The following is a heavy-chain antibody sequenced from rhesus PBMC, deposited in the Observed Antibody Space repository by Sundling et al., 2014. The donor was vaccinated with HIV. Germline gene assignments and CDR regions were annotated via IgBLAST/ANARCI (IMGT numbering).Heavy chain of an antibody. Sequence: EVHLVESGGGLAKPGGSLRLSCAASGFRFSAYYMHWVRQAPGRGLEWVSSISDSGTRTFYAASVRGTFTISRDNAKNSLYLQMDSLRPEDTAVYYCARESTYGNLYAYWGQGVLVTVSS. CDR3: ARESTYGNLYAY. D-gene: IGHD4-35*01. CDR1: GFRFSAYY. J-gene: IGHJ4*01. CDR2: ISDSGTRT. V-gene: IGHV3-59*01.